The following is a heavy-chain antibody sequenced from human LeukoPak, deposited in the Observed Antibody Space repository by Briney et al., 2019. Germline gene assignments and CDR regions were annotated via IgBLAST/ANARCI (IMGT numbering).Heavy chain of an antibody. V-gene: IGHV4-59*12. D-gene: IGHD5-24*01. CDR2: IHYSGSS. CDR1: GGSISSDY. Sequence: PSETLSLTCTVSGGSISSDYWSWIRRPPGKGLEWIGNIHYSGSSNYNPSLKSRVTISVDTSKNQFSLKLSFVTAADTAVYYCARLRRDAISTFDYWGQGTLVTVSS. CDR3: ARLRRDAISTFDY. J-gene: IGHJ4*02.